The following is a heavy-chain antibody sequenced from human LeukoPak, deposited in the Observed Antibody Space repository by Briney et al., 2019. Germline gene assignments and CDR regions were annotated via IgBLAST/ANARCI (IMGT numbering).Heavy chain of an antibody. CDR3: ARDPTYCSSTSCYEGRDY. J-gene: IGHJ4*02. CDR2: IYSGGST. V-gene: IGHV3-66*01. Sequence: GGSLRLSCAASGFTVSSNYMSWVRQAPGKGLEWVSVIYSGGSTYYADTVKGRFTISRDNSKNSLYLQMNSLRAEDTAVYYCARDPTYCSSTSCYEGRDYWGQGTLVTVSS. CDR1: GFTVSSNY. D-gene: IGHD2-2*01.